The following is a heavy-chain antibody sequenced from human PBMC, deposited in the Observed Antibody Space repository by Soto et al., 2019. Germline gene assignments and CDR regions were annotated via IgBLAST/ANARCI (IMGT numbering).Heavy chain of an antibody. CDR3: VRVGRVYYDSSVYPKGVFDI. D-gene: IGHD3-22*01. V-gene: IGHV1-46*03. CDR2: INPSGGST. J-gene: IGHJ3*02. CDR1: GYTFTTYY. Sequence: ASVKVSCKASGYTFTTYYMHWVRQAPGQGLEWMGIINPSGGSTRYAQKFQGRVTMTRDTSTSTVYMELSSLRSEDTAVYYCVRVGRVYYDSSVYPKGVFDIWGKGTMVTVSS.